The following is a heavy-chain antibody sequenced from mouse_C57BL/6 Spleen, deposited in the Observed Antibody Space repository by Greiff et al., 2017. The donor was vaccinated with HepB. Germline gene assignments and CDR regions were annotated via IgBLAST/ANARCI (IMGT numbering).Heavy chain of an antibody. CDR1: GYTFTSYW. D-gene: IGHD2-3*01. V-gene: IGHV1-69*01. Sequence: QVQLQQPGAELVMPGASVKLSCKASGYTFTSYWIHWVKQRPGQGLEWIGEIDPSDSYTNYNQKFKGKSTLTVDKSSSTAYMQLSSLTSEDSAVYSCARGIHDDYSYAMDYWGQGTSVTVSS. CDR3: ARGIHDDYSYAMDY. CDR2: IDPSDSYT. J-gene: IGHJ4*01.